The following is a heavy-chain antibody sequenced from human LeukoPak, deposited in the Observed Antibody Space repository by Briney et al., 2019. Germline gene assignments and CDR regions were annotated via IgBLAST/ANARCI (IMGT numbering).Heavy chain of an antibody. CDR2: INNSGST. V-gene: IGHV4-34*01. Sequence: SETLSLTCAVYGGSFSGYYWSWVRQPPGKGLEWDGEINNSGSTNYNPSLKSRVTISVDTSKNQFSLKLSSVTAPDTAVYYCARGRGYSYYWGQGTLVTVSS. CDR1: GGSFSGYY. D-gene: IGHD5-18*01. J-gene: IGHJ4*02. CDR3: ARGRGYSYY.